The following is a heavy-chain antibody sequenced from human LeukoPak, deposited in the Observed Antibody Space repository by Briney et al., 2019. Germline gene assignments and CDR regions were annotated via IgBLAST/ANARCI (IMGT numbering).Heavy chain of an antibody. Sequence: PGGSLRLSCAASGFTFSSYAMHWVRQAPGKGPEWVAVISYDGSNKYYADSVKGRFTISRDNSKNTLYLQMNSLRAEDTAVYYCARGDYYDSSGYEFRPWADYFDYWGQGTLVTVSS. J-gene: IGHJ4*02. D-gene: IGHD3-22*01. CDR2: ISYDGSNK. V-gene: IGHV3-30-3*01. CDR3: ARGDYYDSSGYEFRPWADYFDY. CDR1: GFTFSSYA.